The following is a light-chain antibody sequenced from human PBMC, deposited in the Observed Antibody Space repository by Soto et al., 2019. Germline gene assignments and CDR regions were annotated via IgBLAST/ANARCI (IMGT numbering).Light chain of an antibody. Sequence: DIVLTQSPGTLSLSPGERATLSCRASQSIRDRYLAWYQQKPGQAPRLLIYGASTRATGIPARFGGSGSATDFTLTISRLEPEDFAVYYCQQYGSSPEISFGPGTKVDIK. CDR1: QSIRDRY. CDR3: QQYGSSPEIS. J-gene: IGKJ3*01. V-gene: IGKV3-20*01. CDR2: GAS.